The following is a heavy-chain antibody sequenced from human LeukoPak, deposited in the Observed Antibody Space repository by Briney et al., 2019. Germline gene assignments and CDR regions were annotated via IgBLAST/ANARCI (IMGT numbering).Heavy chain of an antibody. D-gene: IGHD6-13*01. CDR1: GGSFSGYY. V-gene: IGHV4-34*01. CDR3: ARRCIAAAGTYYYYYYYMDV. J-gene: IGHJ6*03. CDR2: INHSGST. Sequence: PSETLSLTCAVYGGSFSGYYWSWIRQPPGKGLEWIGEINHSGSTNYNPSLKSRVTISVDTSKNQFSLKLSSVTAADTAVYYCARRCIAAAGTYYYYYYYMDVWGKGTTVTISS.